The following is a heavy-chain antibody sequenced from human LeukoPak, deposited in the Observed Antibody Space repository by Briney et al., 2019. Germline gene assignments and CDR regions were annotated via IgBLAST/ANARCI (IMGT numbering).Heavy chain of an antibody. V-gene: IGHV1-2*06. CDR3: ARERQNGLDV. CDR1: GYTFTGYY. Sequence: GASVKVSCKASGYTFTGYYIHWVRQAPGQGLEWMGRFSPNSGGTNYAQKFQARVTMTRDTSISTAYMELSGLTPDDTAIYYCARERQNGLDVWGQGTTVTVSS. CDR2: FSPNSGGT. J-gene: IGHJ6*02.